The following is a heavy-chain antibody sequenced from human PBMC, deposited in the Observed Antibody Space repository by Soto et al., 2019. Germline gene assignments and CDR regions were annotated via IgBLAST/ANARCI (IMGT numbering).Heavy chain of an antibody. Sequence: GGSLRLSCAASGLTFGASALQWVRQASGKGLEWLGRIGSRGESYATTYDVSVKGRFTISRDDSKKTAYLQMNSLESEDTAVYSCAKGRASGWTCSSEVEYWGQRTVGTGSS. CDR1: GLTFGASA. J-gene: IGHJ4*02. V-gene: IGHV3-73*01. CDR3: AKGRASGWTCSSEVEY. D-gene: IGHD2-15*01. CDR2: IGSRGESYAT.